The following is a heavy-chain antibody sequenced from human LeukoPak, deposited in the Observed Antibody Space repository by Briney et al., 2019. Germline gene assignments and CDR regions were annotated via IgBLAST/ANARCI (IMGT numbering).Heavy chain of an antibody. V-gene: IGHV1-8*01. CDR2: MNPNSGNT. Sequence: ASVKVSCKASGYTFTSYDINWVRQATGQGLEWMGWMNPNSGNTGYAQKFQGRVTMTRNTSISTAYMELSSLRSEDTAVYYSARGVCETIPGIAVAVFRFDPWGEGALVTVS. CDR1: GYTFTSYD. CDR3: ARGVCETIPGIAVAVFRFDP. D-gene: IGHD6-19*01. J-gene: IGHJ5*02.